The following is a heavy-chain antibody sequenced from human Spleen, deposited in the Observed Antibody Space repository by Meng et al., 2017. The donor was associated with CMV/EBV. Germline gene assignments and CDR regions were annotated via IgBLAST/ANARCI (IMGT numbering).Heavy chain of an antibody. CDR3: ARVRITIFGVPNWDWFDP. J-gene: IGHJ5*02. V-gene: IGHV1-18*01. D-gene: IGHD3-3*01. CDR1: GYTFTSYG. CDR2: ISAYNGNT. Sequence: ASVKVSCKASGYTFTSYGISWVRQAPGQGLEWMGWISAYNGNTNSAHKFQGRVTMTTDASTSTAYMELRSLRSDDTAVYYCARVRITIFGVPNWDWFDPWGQGTLVTVSS.